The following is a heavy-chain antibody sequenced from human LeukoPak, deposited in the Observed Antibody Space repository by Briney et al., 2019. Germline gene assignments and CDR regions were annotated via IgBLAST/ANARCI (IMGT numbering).Heavy chain of an antibody. J-gene: IGHJ4*02. CDR1: GFTFSSYG. CDR2: ISYDGSNK. D-gene: IGHD4-11*01. V-gene: IGHV3-30*18. CDR3: AKERGYSDCYFDY. Sequence: GGSLRLSCAASGFTFSSYGMHWVRQAPGKGLEWVAVISYDGSNKYYADSVKGRFTISRDNSKNTLYLQMNSLRAEDTAVYYCAKERGYSDCYFDYWGQGNLVTVSS.